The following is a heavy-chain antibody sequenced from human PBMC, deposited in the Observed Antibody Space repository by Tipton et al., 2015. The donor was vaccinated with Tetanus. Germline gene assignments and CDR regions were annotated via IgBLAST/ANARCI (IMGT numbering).Heavy chain of an antibody. D-gene: IGHD3-22*01. CDR1: GYTFTSYG. J-gene: IGHJ6*03. CDR3: ARDVGRDYYDSSGYYMDV. CDR2: ISAYNGNT. V-gene: IGHV1-18*01. Sequence: QVQLVQSGAEVKKPGASVKVSCKASGYTFTSYGISWVRQAPGQGLEWMGWISAYNGNTNYAQKLQDRVTMTTDTSTSTAYMELRSLRSDDTAVYYCARDVGRDYYDSSGYYMDVWGKGTTVTVSS.